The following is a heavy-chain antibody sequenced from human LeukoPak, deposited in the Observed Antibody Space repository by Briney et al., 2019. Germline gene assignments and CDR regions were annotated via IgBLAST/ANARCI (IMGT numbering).Heavy chain of an antibody. Sequence: GGSLRLSCAASGFTVSSNEMSWVRQAPGKGLEWVSSISGGSTYYADSRKGRFTISRDNSKDTLHLQMNSLRAEDTAVYYCARDRTGQQLISRKEYYYMDVWGKGTTVTISS. D-gene: IGHD4-11*01. V-gene: IGHV3-38-3*01. CDR3: ARDRTGQQLISRKEYYYMDV. J-gene: IGHJ6*03. CDR2: ISGGST. CDR1: GFTVSSNE.